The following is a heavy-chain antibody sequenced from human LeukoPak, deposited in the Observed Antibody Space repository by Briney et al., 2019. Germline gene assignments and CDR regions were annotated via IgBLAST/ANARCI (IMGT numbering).Heavy chain of an antibody. CDR3: ARVRSSGWYDAFDI. D-gene: IGHD6-19*01. CDR2: MNPNSGNT. V-gene: IGHV1-8*01. CDR1: GYTFTSYD. J-gene: IGHJ3*02. Sequence: ASVKVSCKASGYTFTSYDINWVRQATGQGLEWMGWMNPNSGNTGYAQKSQGRVTMTRNTSISTAYMELSSLRSEDTAVYYCARVRSSGWYDAFDIWGQGTMVTVSS.